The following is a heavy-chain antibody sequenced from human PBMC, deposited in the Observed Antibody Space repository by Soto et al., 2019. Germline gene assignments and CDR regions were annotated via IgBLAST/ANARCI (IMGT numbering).Heavy chain of an antibody. CDR1: GFTFSNHD. J-gene: IGHJ6*02. V-gene: IGHV3-30*03. Sequence: VHLVESGGGLEQPGGSLRLSCAASGFTFSNHDMHWVRQAPGKGLEWVALISYDGSNKYYADSVQGRFTISRDNSRSTLYLQMSSLRAEDTAVYYCARDQVYEWNDNFYYGMDVWGQGTTVTVSS. D-gene: IGHD1-20*01. CDR3: ARDQVYEWNDNFYYGMDV. CDR2: ISYDGSNK.